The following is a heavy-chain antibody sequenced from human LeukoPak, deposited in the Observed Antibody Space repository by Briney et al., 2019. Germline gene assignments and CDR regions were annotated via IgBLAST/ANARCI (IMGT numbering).Heavy chain of an antibody. D-gene: IGHD3-9*01. J-gene: IGHJ4*02. CDR3: ARVLYYDILTGPFDY. Sequence: GGSLRLSCAASGFTFDDYGMSWVRQAPGKGLEWVSGINWNGGSIGYADSVKGRFTISRDNAKNSLYLQMNSLRAEDTALYYCARVLYYDILTGPFDYWGQGTLVTVSS. V-gene: IGHV3-20*04. CDR2: INWNGGSI. CDR1: GFTFDDYG.